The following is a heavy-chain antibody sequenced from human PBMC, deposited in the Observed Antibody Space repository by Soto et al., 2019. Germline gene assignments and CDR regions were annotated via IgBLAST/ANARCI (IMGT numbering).Heavy chain of an antibody. CDR1: GYTFTSYA. CDR2: INAGNGNT. CDR3: ARDLGVGAASDY. Sequence: ASVKVSCKASGYTFTSYAMHWVRQAPGQRLEWMGWINAGNGNTKYSQKFQGRVTITRDTSASTAYMELSSLRSEDTAVYYCARDLGVGAASDYWGQGTLVTVAS. J-gene: IGHJ4*02. V-gene: IGHV1-3*01. D-gene: IGHD1-26*01.